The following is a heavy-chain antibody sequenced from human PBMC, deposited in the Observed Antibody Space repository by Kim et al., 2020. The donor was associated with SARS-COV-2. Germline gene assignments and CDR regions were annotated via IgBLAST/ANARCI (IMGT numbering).Heavy chain of an antibody. Sequence: VKGRFTISRDNAKNSLYLQMNSLRAEDTAVYYCARDTTAFSGWANYGMDVWGQGTTVTVSS. V-gene: IGHV3-21*01. D-gene: IGHD6-19*01. J-gene: IGHJ6*02. CDR3: ARDTTAFSGWANYGMDV.